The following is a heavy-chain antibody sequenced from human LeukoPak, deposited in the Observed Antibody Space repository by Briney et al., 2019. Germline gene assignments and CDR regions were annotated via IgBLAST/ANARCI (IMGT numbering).Heavy chain of an antibody. CDR2: IYYSGST. Sequence: SETLSLTCTVSGDSISSSSSYWGWIRQPPGEGLEWIGSIYYSGSTYYNTSLKSRVTISVDTSKNQFFLKLSSVTAADTAVYYCAREGSGWPHDAFDIWGQGTMVTVSS. CDR1: GDSISSSSSY. D-gene: IGHD6-19*01. J-gene: IGHJ3*02. CDR3: AREGSGWPHDAFDI. V-gene: IGHV4-39*07.